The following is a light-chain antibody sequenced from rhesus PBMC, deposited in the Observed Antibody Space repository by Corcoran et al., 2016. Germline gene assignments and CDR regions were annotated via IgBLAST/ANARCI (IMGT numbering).Light chain of an antibody. V-gene: IGKV1-41*01. CDR3: QQFKNYLG. CDR1: QSISNY. Sequence: DIQMTQSPSSLSASVGDRVTITCRASQSISNYLNWYQQEPGKAPKLLIYSASSLQSGVPSSFSGSGSGTECTPTISSLQPEDFATYYCQQFKNYLGFGQGTKVEIK. J-gene: IGKJ2*01. CDR2: SAS.